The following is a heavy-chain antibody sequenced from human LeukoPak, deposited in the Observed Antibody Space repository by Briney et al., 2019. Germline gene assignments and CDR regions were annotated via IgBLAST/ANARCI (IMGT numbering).Heavy chain of an antibody. J-gene: IGHJ5*02. Sequence: ASVTVSFTASGYTFTSYGISWVRQAPGQGLEWMGWISAYNGNTNYAQKLQGRVTMTTDTSTSTAYMELRSLRSDDTAVYYCARDVPVRRRAAVAGPNWFDHWGQGTLVTVSS. CDR2: ISAYNGNT. CDR1: GYTFTSYG. CDR3: ARDVPVRRRAAVAGPNWFDH. D-gene: IGHD6-19*01. V-gene: IGHV1-18*01.